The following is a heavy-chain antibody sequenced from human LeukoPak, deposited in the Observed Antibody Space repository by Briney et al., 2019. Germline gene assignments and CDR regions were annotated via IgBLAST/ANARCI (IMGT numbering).Heavy chain of an antibody. Sequence: GGSLRLSCAASGFTFSSYAMSWVRQAPGKGLEWVSAISGSGGSTYYADSVKGRFTIPRDNSKNTPYLQMNSLRAEDTAVYYCAKSGYNWKSPLDYWGQGTLVTVSS. V-gene: IGHV3-23*01. CDR1: GFTFSSYA. CDR2: ISGSGGST. CDR3: AKSGYNWKSPLDY. J-gene: IGHJ4*02. D-gene: IGHD1-20*01.